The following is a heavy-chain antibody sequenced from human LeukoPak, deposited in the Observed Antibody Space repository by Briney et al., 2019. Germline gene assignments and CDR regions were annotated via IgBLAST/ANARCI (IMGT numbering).Heavy chain of an antibody. V-gene: IGHV4-59*08. Sequence: SETLSLTCSVSGGSIRSNYWSWIRQPPGKGLEWIGYIYYSGSTNYNPSLKSRVTISVDTSQRQFSLRLSSVTAADTAVYYCSRHVDSGTSDALNIWGQGTMVTVSS. J-gene: IGHJ3*02. CDR2: IYYSGST. CDR1: GGSIRSNY. CDR3: SRHVDSGTSDALNI. D-gene: IGHD5-12*01.